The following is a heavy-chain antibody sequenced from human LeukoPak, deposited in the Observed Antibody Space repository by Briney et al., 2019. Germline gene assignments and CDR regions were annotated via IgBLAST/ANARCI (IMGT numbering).Heavy chain of an antibody. V-gene: IGHV4-39*07. CDR2: IYYSGNS. D-gene: IGHD5-12*01. CDR1: GGSISSSSYY. CDR3: ARGPLDSGYTYFDD. Sequence: SETLSLTCTVSGGSISSSSYYWGWIRQPPGKGLEWIGSIYYSGNSNYNPSLKSRVTVSVDMSKNQFSLKLSSVTAADTAVYYCARGPLDSGYTYFDDWGQGTLVTVSS. J-gene: IGHJ4*02.